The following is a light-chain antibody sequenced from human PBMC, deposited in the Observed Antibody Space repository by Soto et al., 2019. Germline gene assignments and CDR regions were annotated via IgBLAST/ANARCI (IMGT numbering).Light chain of an antibody. CDR2: GAS. Sequence: EIVLTQSPGTLSLSPGERATLSCRASQSVSSSSLAWYQQKPGQAPRLLIYGASSRATDIPDRFSGSGSGTDFTLTISTLEPEDFAVYYCQQYGSSPSITFDQGTRLEIK. CDR1: QSVSSSS. J-gene: IGKJ5*01. V-gene: IGKV3-20*01. CDR3: QQYGSSPSIT.